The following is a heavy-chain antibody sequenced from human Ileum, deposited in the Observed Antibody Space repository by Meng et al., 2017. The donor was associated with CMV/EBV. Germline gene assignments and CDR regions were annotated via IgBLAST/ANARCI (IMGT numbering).Heavy chain of an antibody. Sequence: SWGSIRSSNWWTWVRQPPGKGLEWIGEIYQSGSTNSNPSLKSRVTISVDKSKNQFSLSLTSVTAADTAVYYCARDDGLTASGTALDYWGRGTLVTVSS. CDR3: ARDDGLTASGTALDY. CDR2: IYQSGST. CDR1: WGSIRSSNW. D-gene: IGHD2-15*01. V-gene: IGHV4-4*02. J-gene: IGHJ4*02.